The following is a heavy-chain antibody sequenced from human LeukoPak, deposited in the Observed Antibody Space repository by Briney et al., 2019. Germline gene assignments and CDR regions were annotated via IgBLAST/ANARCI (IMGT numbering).Heavy chain of an antibody. CDR2: INSGGSGT. J-gene: IGHJ4*02. Sequence: PGGSLRLSCAASGFNFASNWMHWVRQTPGKGLMWVSRINSGGSGTSYADSVEGRFTISRDNSKNTLYLQMNSLRAEDTAIYYCVRDPFGQSNGNLFDHWGQGILVTVSS. V-gene: IGHV3-74*01. D-gene: IGHD2-8*01. CDR3: VRDPFGQSNGNLFDH. CDR1: GFNFASNW.